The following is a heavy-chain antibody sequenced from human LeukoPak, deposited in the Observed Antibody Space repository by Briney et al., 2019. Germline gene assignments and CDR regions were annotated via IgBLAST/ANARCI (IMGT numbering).Heavy chain of an antibody. CDR1: GDSIFRSGYY. J-gene: IGHJ4*02. CDR3: ARRGSESYYIDY. D-gene: IGHD3-10*01. CDR2: ISYSGTT. V-gene: IGHV4-39*02. Sequence: SETLSLTCTVSGDSIFRSGYYWGWIRQPPGKGLEWIGSISYSGTTYTNASLRSRVTLSVDMSRNHFSLKLTSVTAADTAVYYCARRGSESYYIDYWGQGTLVTVSS.